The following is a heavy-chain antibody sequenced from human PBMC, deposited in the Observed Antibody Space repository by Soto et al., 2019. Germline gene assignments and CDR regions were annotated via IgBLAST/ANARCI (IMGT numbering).Heavy chain of an antibody. D-gene: IGHD2-15*01. Sequence: QLQLQESGSGLVKPSQTLSLTCAVSGGSISSGGYSWSWIRQPPGKVLAWIGYSYHSGSTYYNPSLKSRVTISVDRSKNQFSLKLSSVTAADTAVYYCARGPPRRGPEEGNWCDPWGQGTLVTVSS. J-gene: IGHJ5*02. V-gene: IGHV4-30-2*01. CDR1: GGSISSGGYS. CDR3: ARGPPRRGPEEGNWCDP. CDR2: SYHSGST.